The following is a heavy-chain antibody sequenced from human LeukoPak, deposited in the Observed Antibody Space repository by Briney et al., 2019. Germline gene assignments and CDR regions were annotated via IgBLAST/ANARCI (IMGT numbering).Heavy chain of an antibody. D-gene: IGHD6-13*01. CDR1: GGSISSHY. CDR3: ARVLGDSSSWYTCYYMDV. V-gene: IGHV4-59*11. Sequence: SETLSLTCTVSGGSISSHYWSWIRQPPGKGLEWIGYIYYSGSTNYNPSLKSRVTISVDTSKNQFSLKLSSVTAADTAVYYCARVLGDSSSWYTCYYMDVWGKGTTVTVSS. J-gene: IGHJ6*03. CDR2: IYYSGST.